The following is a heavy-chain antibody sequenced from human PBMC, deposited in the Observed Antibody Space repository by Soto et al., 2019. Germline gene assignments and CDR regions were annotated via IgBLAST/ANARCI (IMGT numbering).Heavy chain of an antibody. CDR2: ISSDGSNK. J-gene: IGHJ6*02. Sequence: PGGSLRLSCAASGFTFSRYVMHWVRQAPGKGLEWVAVISSDGSNKYYADSVKGRFTISRDNSKNTLYLQMSSLRAEDTAVYYCARLTGYSSGPNPYYYYYGMDVWGQGTTVTVSS. V-gene: IGHV3-30*03. CDR3: ARLTGYSSGPNPYYYYYGMDV. CDR1: GFTFSRYV. D-gene: IGHD6-19*01.